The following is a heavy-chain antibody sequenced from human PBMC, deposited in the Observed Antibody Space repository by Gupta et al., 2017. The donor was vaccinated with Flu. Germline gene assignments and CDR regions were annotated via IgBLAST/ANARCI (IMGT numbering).Heavy chain of an antibody. Sequence: LRVSCAASGFTFSISYLKWVRQAPGKGLVWVSRINPDGSSTTYAESVKGRFTISRDNAKNTLYLQMNSLGDDDTAVYYCATVTSGCWGQGTLVTVSS. J-gene: IGHJ4*02. V-gene: IGHV3-74*03. CDR1: GFTFSISY. CDR2: INPDGSST. D-gene: IGHD4-17*01. CDR3: ATVTSGC.